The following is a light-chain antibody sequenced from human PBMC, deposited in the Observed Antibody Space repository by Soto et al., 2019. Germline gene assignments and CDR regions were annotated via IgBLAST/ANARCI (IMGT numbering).Light chain of an antibody. J-gene: IGKJ1*01. CDR2: AAS. CDR3: QHSYITPPT. Sequence: DIQMTQCPSSLSASVGDRVTITCRASPSITYYLNCYQQKPGKAPNLLIYAASSLQSGVPSRFSGSGSGTDFTLTISSLQHEDFATDYCQHSYITPPTFGQGTNVEIK. CDR1: PSITYY. V-gene: IGKV1-39*01.